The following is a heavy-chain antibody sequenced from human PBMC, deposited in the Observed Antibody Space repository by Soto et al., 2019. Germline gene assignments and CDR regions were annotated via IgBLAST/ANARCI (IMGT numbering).Heavy chain of an antibody. J-gene: IGHJ4*02. CDR2: ITGSGSTT. CDR3: ARRGGALGY. Sequence: EVQLMESGGGLVQPGGSLRLSCAASGFTFSSYAMSWVRQAPGKGLEWVSVITGSGSTTYYADPVKGRFTISRDNSKNTRYLEMNRLRAEDTAVYYCARRGGALGYWGQGTLVTVSS. V-gene: IGHV3-23*01. CDR1: GFTFSSYA. D-gene: IGHD3-16*01.